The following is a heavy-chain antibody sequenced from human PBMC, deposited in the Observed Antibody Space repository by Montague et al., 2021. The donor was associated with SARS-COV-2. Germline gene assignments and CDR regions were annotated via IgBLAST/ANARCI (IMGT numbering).Heavy chain of an antibody. CDR2: IHHGGST. D-gene: IGHD3-10*01. J-gene: IGHJ6*03. CDR1: GGPFSTYS. CDR3: ARLCDGVVPSPILGVGPYYSYYYMDV. Sequence: SETLSLTCAVHGGPFSTYSWNWIRQPPGKGLEWIGEIHHGGSTNYNPSLKSRVTISADTSKNQFSLKLTSVAAADTAVYYCARLCDGVVPSPILGVGPYYSYYYMDVWGKGTTVTVSS. V-gene: IGHV4-34*01.